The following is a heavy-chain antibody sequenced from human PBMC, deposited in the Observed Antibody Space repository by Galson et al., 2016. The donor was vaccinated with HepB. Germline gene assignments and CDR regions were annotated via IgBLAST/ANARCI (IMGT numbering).Heavy chain of an antibody. CDR3: AKGVVASAIDF. J-gene: IGHJ4*02. CDR2: IDSGGGHIT. Sequence: SLRLSCAASGFTFTNYAMSWVRQAPGKGLEWLSGIDSGGGHITYYADSVKVRFTISRDNSKNTLYLQMNTLRAEDTAIYYCAKGVVASAIDFWGQATLATVSS. D-gene: IGHD2-15*01. CDR1: GFTFTNYA. V-gene: IGHV3-23*01.